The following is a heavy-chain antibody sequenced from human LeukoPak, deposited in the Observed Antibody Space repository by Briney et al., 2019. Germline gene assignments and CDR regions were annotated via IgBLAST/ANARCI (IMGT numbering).Heavy chain of an antibody. J-gene: IGHJ4*02. CDR1: GASVSSGGYY. V-gene: IGHV4-61*08. Sequence: SETPSLTCTVSGASVSSGGYYWSWIRQPPGKGLEWIGNIYYSGSTNYNPSLKSRVTISVDTSKNQFSLKVSSVTAADTAVYYCARRGGAGRSFDYWGQGTLVTVSS. D-gene: IGHD2-21*01. CDR2: IYYSGST. CDR3: ARRGGAGRSFDY.